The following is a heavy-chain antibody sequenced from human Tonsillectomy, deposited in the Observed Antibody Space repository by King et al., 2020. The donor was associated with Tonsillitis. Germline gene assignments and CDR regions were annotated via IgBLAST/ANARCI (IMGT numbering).Heavy chain of an antibody. D-gene: IGHD2-15*01. Sequence: QLVQSGAEVKRPGASVKISCMASGYTFTNYYMHWVRQAPGQGLEWMGIISPRDGSTSYTQKFLGRVTMTRDTSTTTVYMELSSLRSEDTAFSYCARVAYPGWYFDYWGQGTLVTVSS. J-gene: IGHJ4*02. CDR3: ARVAYPGWYFDY. CDR2: ISPRDGST. CDR1: GYTFTNYY. V-gene: IGHV1-46*01.